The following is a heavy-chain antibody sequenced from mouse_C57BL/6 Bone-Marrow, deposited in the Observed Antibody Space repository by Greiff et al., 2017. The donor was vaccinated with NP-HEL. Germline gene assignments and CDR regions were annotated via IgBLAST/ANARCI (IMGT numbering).Heavy chain of an antibody. V-gene: IGHV1-81*01. CDR1: GYTFTSYG. Sequence: LVESGAELARPGASVKLSCKASGYTFTSYGISWVKQRTGQGLEWIGEIYPRSGNTYYNEKFKGKATLTADKSSSTAYMELRSLTSEDSAVYFCATLYYGSSYVGYYFDYWGQGTTLTVSS. J-gene: IGHJ2*01. D-gene: IGHD1-1*01. CDR3: ATLYYGSSYVGYYFDY. CDR2: IYPRSGNT.